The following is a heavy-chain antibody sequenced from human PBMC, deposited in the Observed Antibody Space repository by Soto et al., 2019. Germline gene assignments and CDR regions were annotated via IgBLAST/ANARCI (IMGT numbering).Heavy chain of an antibody. Sequence: PSETLSLTCTVSGASVGSSSYYWGWIRQPPGKGLEWIGSIYYSGSTYYNPSLKSRVTISVDTSKNQFSLKLSSVTAADTAVYYCARLNAGTTYYYYGMDVWGQGTTVT. CDR2: IYYSGST. D-gene: IGHD1-7*01. CDR3: ARLNAGTTYYYYGMDV. J-gene: IGHJ6*02. CDR1: GASVGSSSYY. V-gene: IGHV4-39*01.